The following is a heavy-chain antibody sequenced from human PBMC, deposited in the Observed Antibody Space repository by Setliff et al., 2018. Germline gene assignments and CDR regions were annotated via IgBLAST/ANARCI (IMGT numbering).Heavy chain of an antibody. D-gene: IGHD3-3*01. CDR3: MRLVRFCSRTVCQRTSGDEA. J-gene: IGHJ5*02. CDR2: IGVYSGNT. V-gene: IGHV1-18*01. CDR1: GYTFRQSI. Sequence: ASVKVSCKASGYTFRQSIVSWVRQAPGQGLEWLGWIGVYSGNTYSAQRFHGRVSLTTDESTNTAYLELRGLRSDDTAVYYCMRLVRFCSRTVCQRTSGDEAWGQGTLVTVSS.